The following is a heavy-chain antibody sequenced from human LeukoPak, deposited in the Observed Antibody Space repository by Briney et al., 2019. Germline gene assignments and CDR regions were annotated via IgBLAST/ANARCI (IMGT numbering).Heavy chain of an antibody. J-gene: IGHJ4*02. CDR2: ISSSSSYV. Sequence: GGSLRLSRAASGFTFSSYTIDWVRQAPGKGLEWVSSISSSSSYVYFADSVKGRFTISRDNAKNSLYLQMNNLRAEDTAVYYCAREYGSLPTFDYWGLGTLVTVSS. D-gene: IGHD6-19*01. CDR1: GFTFSSYT. V-gene: IGHV3-21*01. CDR3: AREYGSLPTFDY.